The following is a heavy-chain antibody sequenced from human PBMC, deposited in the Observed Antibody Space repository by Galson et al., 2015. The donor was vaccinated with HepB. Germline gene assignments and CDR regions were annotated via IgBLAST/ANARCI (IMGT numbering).Heavy chain of an antibody. Sequence: SLRLSCAASGFTFSSYAMHWVRQASGKGLEWVGRIRSKANSYATAYAASVKGRFTIPRDDSKNTAYLQMNSLKTEDTAVYYCTSDILTGYYIAPGWGQGTLVTVSS. D-gene: IGHD3-9*01. V-gene: IGHV3-73*01. CDR3: TSDILTGYYIAPG. CDR1: GFTFSSYA. CDR2: IRSKANSYAT. J-gene: IGHJ4*02.